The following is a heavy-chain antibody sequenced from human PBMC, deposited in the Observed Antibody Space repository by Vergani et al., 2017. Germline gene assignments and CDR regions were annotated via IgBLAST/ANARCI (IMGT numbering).Heavy chain of an antibody. Sequence: EVQLVESGGGLVQPGGSLRLSCAASGFTFSRHWMHWVRQAPGKGLVWVSRVNPEGTNTPYADSVKGRFTISRDNAKNSLYLQMNSLRAEDTAVYYCARDFASGYSSSWYGDYYYYGMDVWGQGTTVTVSS. CDR1: GFTFSRHW. CDR2: VNPEGTNT. V-gene: IGHV3-74*01. CDR3: ARDFASGYSSSWYGDYYYYGMDV. D-gene: IGHD6-13*01. J-gene: IGHJ6*02.